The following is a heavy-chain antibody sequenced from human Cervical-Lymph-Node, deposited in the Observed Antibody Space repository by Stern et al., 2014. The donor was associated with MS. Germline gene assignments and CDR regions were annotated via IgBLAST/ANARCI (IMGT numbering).Heavy chain of an antibody. V-gene: IGHV4-31*03. Sequence: QLQESGPGLVKPSQNLAITCTVYGGALRRGGYYRNWLRLHQGKGLEGVGYIHYSGSTYYNPSLKSRVTISVDTSKNQFSLKLSYVTAADTAVYYCARDWDGSSRWFDPWGQGTLVTVSS. CDR1: GGALRRGGYY. CDR2: IHYSGST. CDR3: ARDWDGSSRWFDP. D-gene: IGHD6-6*01. J-gene: IGHJ5*02.